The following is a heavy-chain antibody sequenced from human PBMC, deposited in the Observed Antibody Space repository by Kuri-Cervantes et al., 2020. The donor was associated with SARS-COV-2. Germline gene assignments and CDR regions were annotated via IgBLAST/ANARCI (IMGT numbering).Heavy chain of an antibody. D-gene: IGHD2/OR15-2a*01. CDR3: AKVGLSFDY. J-gene: IGHJ4*02. CDR1: GFTFSSFA. CDR2: ISGSGVGT. Sequence: LSFTCAASGFTFSSFAMSWVRQAPGKGLEWVSSISGSGVGTYYADSVKGRFTISRDNSKNTLYLQMNSLRAEDSALYYCAKVGLSFDYWGQGTLVTVSS. V-gene: IGHV3-23*01.